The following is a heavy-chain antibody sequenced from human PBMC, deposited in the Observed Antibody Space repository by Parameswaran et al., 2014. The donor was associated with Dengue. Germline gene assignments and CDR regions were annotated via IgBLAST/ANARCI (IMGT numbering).Heavy chain of an antibody. Sequence: RWIRQPPGKGLEWVSAISGSGGSTYYADSVKGRFTISRDNSKNTLYLQMNSLRAEDTAVYYCAKGFSSTTFYYGMDVWGQGTTVTVSS. J-gene: IGHJ6*02. V-gene: IGHV3-23*01. D-gene: IGHD2-2*01. CDR2: ISGSGGST. CDR3: AKGFSSTTFYYGMDV.